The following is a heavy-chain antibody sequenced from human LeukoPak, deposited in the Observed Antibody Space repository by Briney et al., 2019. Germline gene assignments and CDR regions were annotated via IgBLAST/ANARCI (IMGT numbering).Heavy chain of an antibody. CDR3: VKGDWYFES. CDR2: VNQDGTEK. J-gene: IGHJ4*02. V-gene: IGHV3-7*04. D-gene: IGHD2-21*01. Sequence: GGSLRLSCAASGFDFGDSRMTWVRQAPGKGLQWVANVNQDGTEKHFLDSVEGRFTISRANAKKSLYLQMSSLRPEDTALYFCVKGDWYFESWGQGTLVTVSS. CDR1: GFDFGDSR.